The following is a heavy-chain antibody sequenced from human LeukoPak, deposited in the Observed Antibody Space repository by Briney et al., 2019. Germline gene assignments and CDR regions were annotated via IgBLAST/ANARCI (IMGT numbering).Heavy chain of an antibody. CDR3: ARGLGAVAGRVYDGFDM. V-gene: IGHV4-59*11. CDR1: GGSISSHY. Sequence: SETLSLTCTVSGGSISSHYWSWIRQPPGKGLEWIGYIYFSGSTNYNPSLKSRVTISIDTPNNQFSLKLSSVTAADTGVYYCARGLGAVAGRVYDGFDMWGQGTMVTVSS. CDR2: IYFSGST. D-gene: IGHD6-19*01. J-gene: IGHJ3*02.